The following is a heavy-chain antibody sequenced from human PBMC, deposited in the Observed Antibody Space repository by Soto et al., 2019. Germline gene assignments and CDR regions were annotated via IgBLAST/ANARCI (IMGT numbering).Heavy chain of an antibody. J-gene: IGHJ3*02. CDR2: IYYSGST. V-gene: IGHV4-59*08. D-gene: IGHD2-15*01. CDR3: ARRHREYCSGGSCYSSAFDI. CDR1: GGSISSYY. Sequence: TSETLSLTCTVSGGSISSYYWSWIRQPPGKGLEWIGYIYYSGSTNYNPSLKSRVTISVDTSKNQFSLKLSSVTAADTAVYYCARRHREYCSGGSCYSSAFDIWGQGTMVTVS.